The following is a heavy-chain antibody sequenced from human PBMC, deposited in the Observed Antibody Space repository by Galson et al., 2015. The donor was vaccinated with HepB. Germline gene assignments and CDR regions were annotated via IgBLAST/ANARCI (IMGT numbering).Heavy chain of an antibody. CDR3: ATDKRRFLEWFHYYGMDV. V-gene: IGHV1-24*01. CDR2: FDPEDGET. J-gene: IGHJ6*02. Sequence: SVKVSCKVSGYTLTELSIHWVRQAPGKGLEWVGGFDPEDGETIYAQKFQGRVTMTEDTSTDTAYMELSSLRSEDTAVYYCATDKRRFLEWFHYYGMDVWGQGTTVTVSS. CDR1: GYTLTELS. D-gene: IGHD3-3*01.